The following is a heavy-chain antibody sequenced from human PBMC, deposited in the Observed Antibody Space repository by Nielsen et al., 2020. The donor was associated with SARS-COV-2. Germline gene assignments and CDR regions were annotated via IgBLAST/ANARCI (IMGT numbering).Heavy chain of an antibody. V-gene: IGHV3-23*01. CDR2: ISGSGGST. Sequence: SCAASGFTFGSYAMSWVRQAPGKGLEWVSSISGSGGSTYYADSVKGRFTISRDNSKNTLYLQMNSLRAEDTAVYYCAKEETTVTRYYYYYYGMDVWGQGTTVTVSS. CDR3: AKEETTVTRYYYYYYGMDV. CDR1: GFTFGSYA. J-gene: IGHJ6*02. D-gene: IGHD4-17*01.